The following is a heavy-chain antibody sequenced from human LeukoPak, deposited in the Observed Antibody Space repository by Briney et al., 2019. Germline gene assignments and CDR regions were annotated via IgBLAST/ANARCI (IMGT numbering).Heavy chain of an antibody. CDR2: IKEDGRES. D-gene: IGHD6-13*01. CDR3: ARFPGYSSSRSFDY. Sequence: GGSLRPSCAASGFTFSNAWMSWVRQAPGKGLEWVANIKEDGRESYYVDSVKGRFTISRDNAKNSLYLQMNSLRAEDTAVYYCARFPGYSSSRSFDYWGQGTLVTVSS. V-gene: IGHV3-7*01. CDR1: GFTFSNAW. J-gene: IGHJ4*02.